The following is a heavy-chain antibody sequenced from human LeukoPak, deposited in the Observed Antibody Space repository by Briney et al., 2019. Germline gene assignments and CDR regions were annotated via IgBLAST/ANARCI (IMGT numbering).Heavy chain of an antibody. J-gene: IGHJ6*03. V-gene: IGHV4-4*09. Sequence: SETLSLTCTVSGGSISSYYWSWIRQPPGKGLEWIGYIYTSGSTNYNPSLKSRVTISVDTTKNQFSLKLSSVTAADTAVYYCARGPGDTAWDHYMDVWGKGTTVTVSS. CDR2: IYTSGST. CDR1: GGSISSYY. CDR3: ARGPGDTAWDHYMDV. D-gene: IGHD5-18*01.